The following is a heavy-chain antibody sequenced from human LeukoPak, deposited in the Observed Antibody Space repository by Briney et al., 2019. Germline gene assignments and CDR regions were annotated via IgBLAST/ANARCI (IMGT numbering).Heavy chain of an antibody. Sequence: SQTLSLTCTVSGGSISSGDCYWSWIRQPPGKGLEWIGYIYYSGSTYYNPSLKSRVTISVDTSKNQFSLKLSSVTAADAAVYYCARDPHGYCSGGSCYSYWYFDLWGRGTLVTVSS. CDR1: GGSISSGDCY. V-gene: IGHV4-30-4*01. CDR3: ARDPHGYCSGGSCYSYWYFDL. CDR2: IYYSGST. D-gene: IGHD2-15*01. J-gene: IGHJ2*01.